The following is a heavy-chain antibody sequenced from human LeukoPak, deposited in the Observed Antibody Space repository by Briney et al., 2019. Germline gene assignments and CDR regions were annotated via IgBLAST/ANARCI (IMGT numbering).Heavy chain of an antibody. CDR1: GGSISSGDYS. V-gene: IGHV4-30-2*01. J-gene: IGHJ4*02. Sequence: SETLSLTCAVSGGSISSGDYSWSWIRQPPGKGLEWIGYIYHSGSTYYTPSLKGRVTISVDTSKNQFSLNLNSVTAADTAVYYCARRVGDYVDYWGQGILVTVSS. CDR3: ARRVGDYVDY. D-gene: IGHD1-26*01. CDR2: IYHSGST.